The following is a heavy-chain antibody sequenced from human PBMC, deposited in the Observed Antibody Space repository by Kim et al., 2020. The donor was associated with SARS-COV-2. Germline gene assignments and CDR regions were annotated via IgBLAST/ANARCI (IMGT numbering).Heavy chain of an antibody. V-gene: IGHV3-23*01. CDR1: GFTFSSYA. D-gene: IGHD6-13*01. J-gene: IGHJ5*02. CDR2: ISGSGGST. Sequence: GGSLRLSCAASGFTFSSYAMSWVRQAPGKGLEWVSAISGSGGSTYYADSVKGRFTISRDNSKNTLYLQMNSLRAEDTAVYYCAKETQGYSSSWYNWFDPWGQGTLVTVSS. CDR3: AKETQGYSSSWYNWFDP.